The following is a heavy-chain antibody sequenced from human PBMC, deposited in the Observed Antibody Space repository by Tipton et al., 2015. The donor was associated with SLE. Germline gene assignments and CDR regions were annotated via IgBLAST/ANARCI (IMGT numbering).Heavy chain of an antibody. CDR1: GDSISRGGYY. Sequence: TLSLTCIVSGDSISRGGYYWSWIRQHPGKGLEWIGSIFYSGSTYYNPSLESRLTMSVDTSNNQFSLKLSSVTAADTAVYYCARDGGAAAESYNYYMDVWGIGTTVTVSS. V-gene: IGHV4-31*03. D-gene: IGHD6-13*01. J-gene: IGHJ6*03. CDR3: ARDGGAAAESYNYYMDV. CDR2: IFYSGST.